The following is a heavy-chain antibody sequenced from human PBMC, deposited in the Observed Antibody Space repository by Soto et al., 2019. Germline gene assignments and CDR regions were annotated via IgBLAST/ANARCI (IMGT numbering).Heavy chain of an antibody. CDR2: IYHSGST. CDR1: GGSISSSNW. CDR3: ARSIAVAGTLYYFDY. Sequence: SETLSLTCAVSGGSISSSNWWSWVRQPPGKGLEWIGEIYHSGSTNYNPSLTGRVTISVDKSKNQFSLKLSSVTAADTAVYYCARSIAVAGTLYYFDYWGQGTLVTVSS. J-gene: IGHJ4*02. D-gene: IGHD6-19*01. V-gene: IGHV4-4*02.